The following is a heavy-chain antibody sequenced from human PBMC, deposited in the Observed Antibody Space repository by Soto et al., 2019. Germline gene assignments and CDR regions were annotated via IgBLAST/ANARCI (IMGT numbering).Heavy chain of an antibody. CDR2: VSGSGGST. CDR3: ARVGYDFWSGLDY. D-gene: IGHD3-3*01. CDR1: GFTFSSYA. V-gene: IGHV3-23*01. Sequence: EVQLLESGGGLVQPGGSLRLSCAASGFTFSSYAMSWVRQAPGKGLEWVSAVSGSGGSTYYADSVKGRFTISRDNSKNTLYLQMNSLRAEDTAVYYCARVGYDFWSGLDYWGQGTLVTVSS. J-gene: IGHJ4*02.